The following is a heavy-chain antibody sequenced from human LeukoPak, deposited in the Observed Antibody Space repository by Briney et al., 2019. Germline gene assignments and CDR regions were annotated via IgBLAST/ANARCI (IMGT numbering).Heavy chain of an antibody. J-gene: IGHJ6*02. D-gene: IGHD6-13*01. CDR1: GGSISSNY. V-gene: IGHV4-59*01. Sequence: KPSETLSLTCTVSGGSISSNYWSWIRQPPGKGLEWIGYIYYSGSTNYNPSLKSRVTISVDTSKNQFSLKLSSVTAADTAVYYCARDVGIAAAGYYYYYGMDVWGQGTTVTVSS. CDR2: IYYSGST. CDR3: ARDVGIAAAGYYYYYGMDV.